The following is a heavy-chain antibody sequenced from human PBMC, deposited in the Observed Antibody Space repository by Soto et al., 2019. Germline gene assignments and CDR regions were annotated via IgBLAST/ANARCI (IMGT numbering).Heavy chain of an antibody. CDR3: ARAIGPTLFDY. CDR2: IGTTGDT. J-gene: IGHJ4*02. D-gene: IGHD3-22*01. Sequence: GGSLRLSCSASGFTFSSYDMHWVRQGTGKGLEWVSAIGTTGDTYCAGSVKGRFTISRENAKNSLYLQMNSLRAGDTAIYFCARAIGPTLFDYWGQGTLVTVSS. V-gene: IGHV3-13*04. CDR1: GFTFSSYD.